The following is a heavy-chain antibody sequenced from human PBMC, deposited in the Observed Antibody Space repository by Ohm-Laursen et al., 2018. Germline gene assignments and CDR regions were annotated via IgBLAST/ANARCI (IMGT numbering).Heavy chain of an antibody. J-gene: IGHJ4*02. CDR1: GASMSSNY. CDR2: IHTSGST. V-gene: IGHV4-4*07. CDR3: ARSGASTGLIED. Sequence: SDTLSLTCTVSGASMSSNYWTWIRQPAGKGLEWIGRIHTSGSTNYNPSLKSRVTMSVDTSKNQFSLKMTSVTAADTAVYYCARSGASTGLIEDWGQGALVTVSS. D-gene: IGHD1-1*01.